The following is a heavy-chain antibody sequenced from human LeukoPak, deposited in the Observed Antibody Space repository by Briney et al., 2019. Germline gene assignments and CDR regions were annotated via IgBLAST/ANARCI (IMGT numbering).Heavy chain of an antibody. D-gene: IGHD1-26*01. CDR2: ISSSSSYT. V-gene: IGHV3-21*01. J-gene: IGHJ4*02. Sequence: GGSLRLSCAASGFTFSSYSMNWVRQAPGKGLEWVSSISSSSSYTYYADSVKGRFTISRDNAKNSLYLQMNSLRAEDTAVYYCARDSYIVGATDYWGQGTLVTVSS. CDR3: ARDSYIVGATDY. CDR1: GFTFSSYS.